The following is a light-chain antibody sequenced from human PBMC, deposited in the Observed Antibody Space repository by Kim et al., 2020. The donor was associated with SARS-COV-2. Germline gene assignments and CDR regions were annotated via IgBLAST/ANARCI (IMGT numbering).Light chain of an antibody. Sequence: SPGDSAILSCRASQSVSSNLAWYQQKPGQAPRLLMYGVSTRATGIPARFSGSGSGTEFTLTISSLQSEDVAVYYCQQYDNWPPWTFGQGTKVDIK. CDR2: GVS. V-gene: IGKV3-15*01. CDR3: QQYDNWPPWT. J-gene: IGKJ1*01. CDR1: QSVSSN.